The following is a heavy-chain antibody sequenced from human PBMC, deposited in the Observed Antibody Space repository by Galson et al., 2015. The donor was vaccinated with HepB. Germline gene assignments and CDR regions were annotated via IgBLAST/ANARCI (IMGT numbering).Heavy chain of an antibody. Sequence: ETLSLTCAVYGGSFSGYYWSWIRQPPGKGLEWIGEINHSGSTNYNPSLKSRVTISVDTSKNQFSLKLSSVTAADTAVYYCARSGRTSSLRLGYWGQGTLVTVSS. CDR2: INHSGST. J-gene: IGHJ4*02. D-gene: IGHD2-2*01. CDR1: GGSFSGYY. V-gene: IGHV4-34*01. CDR3: ARSGRTSSLRLGY.